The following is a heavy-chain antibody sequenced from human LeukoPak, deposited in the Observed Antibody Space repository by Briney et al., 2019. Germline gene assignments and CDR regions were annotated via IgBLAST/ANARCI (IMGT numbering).Heavy chain of an antibody. CDR1: GYTFICYY. CDR2: INPKSGGT. Sequence: ASVKVSCKASGYTFICYYINWVRQAPGQGLEWMGWINPKSGGTNYERKFQGRVTMSRDTSTSTAYMDLSRLQSDDTAVYFCARADILTGFYYYGMDVWGQGTTVTVSS. D-gene: IGHD3-9*01. J-gene: IGHJ6*02. V-gene: IGHV1-2*02. CDR3: ARADILTGFYYYGMDV.